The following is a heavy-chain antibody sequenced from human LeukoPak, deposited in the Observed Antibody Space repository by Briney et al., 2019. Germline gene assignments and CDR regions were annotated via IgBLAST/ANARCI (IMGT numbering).Heavy chain of an antibody. CDR2: IYHSGST. Sequence: NPSETLSLTCTVSGYSISSGYYWGWIRQPPGKGLEWIGSIYHSGSTYYNPSLKSRVTISVDTSKNQFPLKLSSVTAADTAVYYCASNPAYGSGSYYNVHSLDYWGQGTLVTVSS. J-gene: IGHJ4*02. CDR1: GYSISSGYY. CDR3: ASNPAYGSGSYYNVHSLDY. V-gene: IGHV4-38-2*02. D-gene: IGHD3-10*01.